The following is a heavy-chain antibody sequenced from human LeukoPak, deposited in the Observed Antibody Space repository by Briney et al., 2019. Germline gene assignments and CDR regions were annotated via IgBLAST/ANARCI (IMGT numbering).Heavy chain of an antibody. CDR1: GGSISSSNW. CDR3: ARVRGSSGSYEYYHYMDV. CDR2: IYHSGST. J-gene: IGHJ6*03. Sequence: SGTLSLTCAVSGGSISSSNWWSWVRQPPGKGLEWIGEIYHSGSTNYNPSLKSRVTISVDKSKNQFSLKLSSVTAADTAVYYCARVRGSSGSYEYYHYMDVWGKGATVTISS. V-gene: IGHV4-4*02. D-gene: IGHD1-26*01.